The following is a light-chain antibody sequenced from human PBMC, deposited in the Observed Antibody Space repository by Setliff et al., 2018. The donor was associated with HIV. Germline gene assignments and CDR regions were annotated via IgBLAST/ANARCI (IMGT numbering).Light chain of an antibody. J-gene: IGLJ1*01. Sequence: QSALTQPASVSGSPGQSITITCTGTSYDIGYKNCVSWYQQHPGKAPKLIIFDVSNRPSGISDRFSGSKSGNTASLAISGLQAEDEADYYCSSCTTITTYGFGPGTKGTVL. V-gene: IGLV2-14*03. CDR3: SSCTTITTYG. CDR1: SYDIGYKNC. CDR2: DVS.